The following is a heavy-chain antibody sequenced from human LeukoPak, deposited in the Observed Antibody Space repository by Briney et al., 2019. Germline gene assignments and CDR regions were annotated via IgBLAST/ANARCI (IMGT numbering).Heavy chain of an antibody. Sequence: ASVKVSCKSSGYTFTNYGISWVRQAPGQGLEWMGWISGYNGDTRYAQDLQARVTVTTDTSTSTAYMELRSLRSDDTAVYYCARDTRLGGMDVWGQGTTVTVSS. CDR2: ISGYNGDT. V-gene: IGHV1-18*01. CDR1: GYTFTNYG. CDR3: ARDTRLGGMDV. J-gene: IGHJ6*02.